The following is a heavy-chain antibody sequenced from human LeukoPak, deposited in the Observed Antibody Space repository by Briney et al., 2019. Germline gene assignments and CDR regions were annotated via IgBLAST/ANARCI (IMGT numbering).Heavy chain of an antibody. D-gene: IGHD3-22*01. Sequence: SEXLXXXCSVSGDSISRSDSXWDWIRQPPGKGREWIGTIYYSGRTYYSPSLNSRVNMSVDTSSKQFSLNQREVTAADTAVYQCARRRYYDGSGYLEWGQGTLLSVSS. J-gene: IGHJ1*01. CDR3: ARRRYYDGSGYLE. CDR1: GDSISRSDSX. CDR2: IYYSGRT. V-gene: IGHV4-39*01.